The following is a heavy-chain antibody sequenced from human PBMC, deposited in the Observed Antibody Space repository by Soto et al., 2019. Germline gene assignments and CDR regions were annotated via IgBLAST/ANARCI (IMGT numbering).Heavy chain of an antibody. CDR2: ISHTGDSS. CDR1: GFTFSSYA. Sequence: GSLRLSCAASGFTFSSYAMSWVRQAPGKGLEWVSGISHTGDSSHYADSVKGRFTISRDNSKNILYMQMNSLRAEDTAKYYCAKDLYYWSAMDGWGQGTTVTVSS. D-gene: IGHD3-3*01. V-gene: IGHV3-23*01. CDR3: AKDLYYWSAMDG. J-gene: IGHJ6*02.